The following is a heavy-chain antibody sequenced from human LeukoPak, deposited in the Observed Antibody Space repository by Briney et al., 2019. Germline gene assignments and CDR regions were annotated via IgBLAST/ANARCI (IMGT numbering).Heavy chain of an antibody. Sequence: PSETLSLTCTVSGGSITSGNYYWSWIRQPAGKGLEWIGRIYTSGSTNYNPSLKSRVTMSVDTSKNQFSLKLSSVTAADTAVYYCARAAPAPLAWGPASYYFDYWGQGTLVTVSS. J-gene: IGHJ4*02. V-gene: IGHV4-61*02. CDR2: IYTSGST. D-gene: IGHD1-26*01. CDR3: ARAAPAPLAWGPASYYFDY. CDR1: GGSITSGNYY.